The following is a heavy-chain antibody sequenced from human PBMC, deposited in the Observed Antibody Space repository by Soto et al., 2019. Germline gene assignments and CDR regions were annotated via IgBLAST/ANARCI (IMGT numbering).Heavy chain of an antibody. V-gene: IGHV1-18*01. CDR2: ISAHNGNT. CDR3: ARGRYGDY. CDR1: GYGFTTYG. D-gene: IGHD1-1*01. J-gene: IGHJ4*02. Sequence: QVHLVQSGAEVKKPGASVKVSCKGSGYGFTTYGITWVRQAPGQGLEWMAWISAHNGNTNYAQKLQGRETVTRDTSTSTAYMELRGLRSDDTAVYYCARGRYGDYWGQGALVTVSS.